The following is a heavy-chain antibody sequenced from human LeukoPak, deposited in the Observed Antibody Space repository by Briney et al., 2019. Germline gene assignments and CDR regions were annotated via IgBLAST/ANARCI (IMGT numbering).Heavy chain of an antibody. J-gene: IGHJ5*02. D-gene: IGHD6-13*01. Sequence: GGSLRPACPPSGSTLTNYATNCARQPPGKGLGWLSVVLGSGGITYDVESVKGRFTISRDNSKNTLYLQMNSLRAEDTAIYYCVKDEGIEAVGGQIGSPWGQGTLVTVSS. CDR2: VLGSGGIT. V-gene: IGHV3-23*01. CDR3: VKDEGIEAVGGQIGSP. CDR1: GSTLTNYA.